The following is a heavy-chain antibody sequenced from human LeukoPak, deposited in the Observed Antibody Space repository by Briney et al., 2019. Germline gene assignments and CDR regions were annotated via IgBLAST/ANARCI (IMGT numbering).Heavy chain of an antibody. CDR2: IYYSGST. Sequence: SSETLSLTCTVSGGSISSSSYYWGWIRQPPGKGLEWIGSIYYSGSTYYNPSLKSRVTISVDTSKNQFSLKLSSVTAADTAVYYCASPAKPRLGELSLLEGAFDIWGQGTMVTVSS. D-gene: IGHD3-16*02. J-gene: IGHJ3*02. V-gene: IGHV4-39*01. CDR1: GGSISSSSYY. CDR3: ASPAKPRLGELSLLEGAFDI.